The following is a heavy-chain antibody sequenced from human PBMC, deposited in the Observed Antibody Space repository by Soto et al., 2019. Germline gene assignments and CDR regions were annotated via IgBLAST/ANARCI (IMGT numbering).Heavy chain of an antibody. CDR2: IYYSGST. Sequence: SETLSLTCTVSGGSISSSSYYWGWIRQPPGKGLEWIGSIYYSGSTYYNPSLKSRVTISVDTSKNQFSLKLSSVTAADTAVYYCARHRLRRRITMVRGVTHPAHFDYWGQGTLVTVSS. CDR3: ARHRLRRRITMVRGVTHPAHFDY. D-gene: IGHD3-10*01. V-gene: IGHV4-39*01. J-gene: IGHJ4*02. CDR1: GGSISSSSYY.